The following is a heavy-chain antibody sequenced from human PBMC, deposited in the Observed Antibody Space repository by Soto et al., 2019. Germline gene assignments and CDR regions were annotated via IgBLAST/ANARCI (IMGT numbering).Heavy chain of an antibody. Sequence: LGESLKISCKGSGYSFTSYWISWVRQMPGKGLEWMGKIDPSDSYTNYSPSFQGHVTISADKSNSTAYLQWSGLKASDTAMYYCASQTAYSSGRYYYYGMDVWGQGTTVTVSS. D-gene: IGHD6-19*01. CDR1: GYSFTSYW. CDR2: IDPSDSYT. J-gene: IGHJ6*02. CDR3: ASQTAYSSGRYYYYGMDV. V-gene: IGHV5-10-1*01.